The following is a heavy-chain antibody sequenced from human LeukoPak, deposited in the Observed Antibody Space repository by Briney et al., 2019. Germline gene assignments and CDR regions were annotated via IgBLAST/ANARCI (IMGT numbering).Heavy chain of an antibody. D-gene: IGHD1-26*01. CDR1: GFTFSSYA. CDR3: ARGANRAGLDY. V-gene: IGHV3-30-3*01. Sequence: GGSLRLSCAASGFTFSSYAMHWVRQAPGKGLEWVAVISYDGSNKYYADSVKGRFTISRDNSKNTLYLQMNSLRAEDTAVYYCARGANRAGLDYWGQGTLVTVSS. CDR2: ISYDGSNK. J-gene: IGHJ4*02.